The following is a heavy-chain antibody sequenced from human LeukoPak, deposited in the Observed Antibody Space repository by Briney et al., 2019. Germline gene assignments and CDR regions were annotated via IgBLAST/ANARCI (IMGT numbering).Heavy chain of an antibody. D-gene: IGHD5-18*01. V-gene: IGHV6-1*01. CDR3: ARGYGFGFTY. Sequence: SQTLSLTCVISGDSVSSHRVAWNWIRQSPSRGLEWLGRTYYLSKWYNDYAVSVKSRININPDTSKNQFSLQLNSVTPDDTAVYYCARGYGFGFTYWGQGSLVTVSS. CDR1: GDSVSSHRVA. CDR2: TYYLSKWYN. J-gene: IGHJ4*02.